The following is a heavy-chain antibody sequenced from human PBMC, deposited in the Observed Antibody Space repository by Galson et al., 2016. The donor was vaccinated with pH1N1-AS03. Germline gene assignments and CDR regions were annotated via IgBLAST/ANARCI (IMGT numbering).Heavy chain of an antibody. CDR2: VRHDGNNQ. CDR3: AQDRVNGIDATTRWFAP. Sequence: SLRLSCAVSGFTFSSYGMHWVRQAPGKGLEWLTFVRHDGNNQYYADSVKGRFTVSRDNSKNTLSLQMDSLRPEDTAIYYCAQDRVNGIDATTRWFAPWGQGVRVTVSS. CDR1: GFTFSSYG. V-gene: IGHV3-30*02. D-gene: IGHD1-7*01. J-gene: IGHJ5*02.